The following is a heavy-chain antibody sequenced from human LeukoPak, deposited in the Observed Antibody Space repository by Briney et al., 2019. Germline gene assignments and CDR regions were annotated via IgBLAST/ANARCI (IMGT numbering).Heavy chain of an antibody. CDR2: VDHTGST. CDR1: DDSITMYY. V-gene: IGHV4-59*01. Sequence: SETLSLTCTVSDDSITMYYWTWIRQPPGKGLEWIGYVDHTGSTKFNPSLNGRVSISRDTSNSFFSPRLRSVTAADTAVYFCARGRVSSSTWYSTYYYFFYMDFWGKGTTVTVSS. D-gene: IGHD4-11*01. CDR3: ARGRVSSSTWYSTYYYFFYMDF. J-gene: IGHJ6*03.